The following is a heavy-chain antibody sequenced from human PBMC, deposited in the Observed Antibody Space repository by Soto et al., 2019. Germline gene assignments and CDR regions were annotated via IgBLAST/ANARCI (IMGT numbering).Heavy chain of an antibody. D-gene: IGHD3-16*01. Sequence: EVQLVESGGGLVQPGGSLRLSCAASGFSFSSYWMHWVSQAPGKGLVWVSRIKTDGSIITYADSVKGRFTISRDNAKNTLYLQMNTLRAEDTAVYYCARVPQGAWYLDLLGRGTLVSVSS. J-gene: IGHJ2*01. CDR3: ARVPQGAWYLDL. CDR1: GFSFSSYW. V-gene: IGHV3-74*01. CDR2: IKTDGSII.